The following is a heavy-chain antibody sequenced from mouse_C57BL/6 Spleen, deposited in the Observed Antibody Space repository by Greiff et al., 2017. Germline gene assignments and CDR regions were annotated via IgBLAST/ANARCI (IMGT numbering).Heavy chain of an antibody. Sequence: VQLKESGPGLVAPSQSLSITCTVSGFSLTSYGVHWVRQPPGKGLEWLVVIWSDGSTTYNSALKSRLSISKDNSKSQVFLKMNSLQTDDTAMYYCARTLYDYDGAMDYWGQGTSVTVSS. CDR2: IWSDGST. CDR1: GFSLTSYG. D-gene: IGHD2-4*01. CDR3: ARTLYDYDGAMDY. J-gene: IGHJ4*01. V-gene: IGHV2-6*03.